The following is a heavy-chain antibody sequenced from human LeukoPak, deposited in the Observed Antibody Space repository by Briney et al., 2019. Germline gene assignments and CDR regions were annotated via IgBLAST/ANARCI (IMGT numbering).Heavy chain of an antibody. Sequence: SETLSLTCAVYGGSFSGYYWGWIRQPPGKGLEWIGEINHSGSTNYNPSLKSRVTISVVTSKNQFSLKLSSVTAADTAVYYCARKQYGDYAPFDPWGQGTLVTVSS. V-gene: IGHV4-34*01. CDR1: GGSFSGYY. J-gene: IGHJ5*02. D-gene: IGHD4-17*01. CDR3: ARKQYGDYAPFDP. CDR2: INHSGST.